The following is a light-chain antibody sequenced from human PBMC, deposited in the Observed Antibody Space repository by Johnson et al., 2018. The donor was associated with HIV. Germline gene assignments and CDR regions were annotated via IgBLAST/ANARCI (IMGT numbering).Light chain of an antibody. CDR2: ENT. CDR3: ATWDRSLSAGGV. J-gene: IGLJ1*01. CDR1: SSNIENNY. Sequence: QSVLTQPPSVSAAPGQKVTISCSGSSSNIENNYVSWYRQLPGTAPKLLIYENTQRPSGIPDRFSGSKSGASATLGITGLQTGDEADYYCATWDRSLSAGGVFGTGTKVTVL. V-gene: IGLV1-51*02.